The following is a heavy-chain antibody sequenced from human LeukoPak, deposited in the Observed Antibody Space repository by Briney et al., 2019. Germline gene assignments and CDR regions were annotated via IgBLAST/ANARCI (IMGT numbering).Heavy chain of an antibody. CDR1: GVTVSDNY. V-gene: IGHV3-53*01. D-gene: IGHD3-3*01. CDR2: IYSGGST. Sequence: TGGSLRLSCAASGVTVSDNYMSWVRQAPGKGLEWVSLIYSGGSTYYADSVKGRFTISRDNSKNTLYLQMNRLRAEDTAVYYCARVWSDCYVTNCYISEYWGQGTLVTVSS. J-gene: IGHJ4*02. CDR3: ARVWSDCYVTNCYISEY.